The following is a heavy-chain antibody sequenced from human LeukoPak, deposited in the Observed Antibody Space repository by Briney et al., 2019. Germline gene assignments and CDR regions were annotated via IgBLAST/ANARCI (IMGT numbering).Heavy chain of an antibody. CDR2: ISGYNGNR. J-gene: IGHJ3*02. D-gene: IGHD3-10*01. V-gene: IGHV1-18*01. Sequence: GASVNVSRKSSGYTFTSYGISWVRQAPGQGLEWMGWISGYNGNRNYAQNLQGRVTMTTDTSTSIAYMEVRSMRSDDTAVYYCARAASGAARYRAFDIWGQGTMVTVSS. CDR3: ARAASGAARYRAFDI. CDR1: GYTFTSYG.